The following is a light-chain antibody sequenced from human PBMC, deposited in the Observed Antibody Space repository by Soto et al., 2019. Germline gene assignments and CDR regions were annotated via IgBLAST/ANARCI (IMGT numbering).Light chain of an antibody. CDR2: GAS. CDR1: QSVSSSY. J-gene: IGKJ1*01. CDR3: QQYGSSPWT. V-gene: IGKV3-20*01. Sequence: EIVLTQSPGTLSLSPGERATLSCRASQSVSSSYLAWYQQKPGQAPRLLIYGASSRATGIPDRFSGSGSGTDFPLTISRLEPEDFAVYHGQQYGSSPWTFGQGTKVEIK.